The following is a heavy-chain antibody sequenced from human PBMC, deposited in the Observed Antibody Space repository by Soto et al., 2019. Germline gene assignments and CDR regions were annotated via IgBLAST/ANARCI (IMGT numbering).Heavy chain of an antibody. J-gene: IGHJ2*01. CDR2: IYRGSP. D-gene: IGHD7-27*01. CDR3: SRDQGLGGGYFAL. Sequence: QVQLQESGPGQVKPSETLFLTCTVSGGSVSSGTYYWSWIRQPAGKGLEWMGYIYRGSPNYNPSLEGRATISVDTSRTQFSLMLSSVTAADTAVYYCSRDQGLGGGYFALWGRGTLVTVSS. V-gene: IGHV4-61*01. CDR1: GGSVSSGTYY.